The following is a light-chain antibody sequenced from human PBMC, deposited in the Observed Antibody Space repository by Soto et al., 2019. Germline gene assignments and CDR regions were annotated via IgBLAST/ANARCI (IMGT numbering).Light chain of an antibody. Sequence: QSALTQPPSASGSLGQSVTISCTGSSSDVGAFDSVSWYQQHPHKAPQIIIYEVSTRPSGVPDRFSGSKSGNTASLTVSGLQADDEADYFCSSYAGRNNYVFGTGTKVTVL. CDR1: SSDVGAFDS. CDR3: SSYAGRNNYV. V-gene: IGLV2-8*01. J-gene: IGLJ1*01. CDR2: EVS.